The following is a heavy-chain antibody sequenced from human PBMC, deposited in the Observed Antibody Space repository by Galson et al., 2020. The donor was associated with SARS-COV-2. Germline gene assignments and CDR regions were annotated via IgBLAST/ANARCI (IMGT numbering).Heavy chain of an antibody. D-gene: IGHD4-17*01. CDR1: GTSTSSGSYP. J-gene: IGHJ3*01. CDR2: ISHSGGT. CDR3: ARLHYGEGAPEAFDL. V-gene: IGHV4-30-2*01. Sequence: SETLSLTCAFPGTSTSSGSYPWNWIRQPPGKGLEWIGYISHSGGTYYNPSLKSRVTISGDRSKNQFSLRLSSVTAADTAVYYCARLHYGEGAPEAFDLWGQGTRVTVAS.